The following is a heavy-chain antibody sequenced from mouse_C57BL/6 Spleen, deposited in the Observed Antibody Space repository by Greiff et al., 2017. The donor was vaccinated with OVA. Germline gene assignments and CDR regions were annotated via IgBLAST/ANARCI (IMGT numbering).Heavy chain of an antibody. CDR1: GYTFTDYY. Sequence: EVQLQQSGPELVKPGASVKISCKASGYTFTDYYMNWVKQSHGKSLEWIRDINPNNGGTSYNQKFKGKATLTVDKSSSTAYMELRSLTSEDSAVYYCARHGSSLDYWGQGTTLTVSS. CDR2: INPNNGGT. CDR3: ARHGSSLDY. J-gene: IGHJ2*01. V-gene: IGHV1-26*01. D-gene: IGHD1-1*01.